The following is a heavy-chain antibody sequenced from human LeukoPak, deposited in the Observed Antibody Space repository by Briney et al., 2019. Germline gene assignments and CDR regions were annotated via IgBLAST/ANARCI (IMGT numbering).Heavy chain of an antibody. J-gene: IGHJ5*01. Sequence: SETLSLTCTVSGGSISSGGYYWSWIRQHPGKGLEWIGYIYYSGSTYYNPSLKSRVTISVDTSKNQFSLKLSSVTAADTAVYYCARVKGVGVPAASNWFDSWGQGTLVTVYS. D-gene: IGHD2-2*01. V-gene: IGHV4-31*03. CDR1: GGSISSGGYY. CDR2: IYYSGST. CDR3: ARVKGVGVPAASNWFDS.